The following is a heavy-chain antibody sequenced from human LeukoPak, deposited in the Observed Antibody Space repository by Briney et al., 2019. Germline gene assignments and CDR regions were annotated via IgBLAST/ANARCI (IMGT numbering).Heavy chain of an antibody. J-gene: IGHJ4*02. V-gene: IGHV3-30*02. CDR1: GFAFSSYG. D-gene: IGHD3-10*01. CDR3: ANENGGPDY. CDR2: IRYDGSNK. Sequence: GGSLRLSCAASGFAFSSYGMHWVRQAPGKGLEWVAFIRYDGSNKYYADSVKGRFIISRDNSKNTLYLQMSSVRAEDTAVYYCANENGGPDYWGQGTLVTVSS.